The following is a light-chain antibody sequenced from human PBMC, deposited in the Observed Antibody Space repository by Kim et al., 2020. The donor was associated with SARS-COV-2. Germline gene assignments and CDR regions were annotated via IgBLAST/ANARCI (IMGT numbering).Light chain of an antibody. CDR2: DVS. CDR3: LHDYDYSWT. J-gene: IGKJ1*01. CDR1: QATRNA. Sequence: ASVGDRVTITCRTSQATRNALGWYQQKPWKAPKLLIYDVSRLESGVPSRFSGSASGTDFALTISSLQPEDFATYYCLHDYDYSWTFGQGTKVDIK. V-gene: IGKV1-6*01.